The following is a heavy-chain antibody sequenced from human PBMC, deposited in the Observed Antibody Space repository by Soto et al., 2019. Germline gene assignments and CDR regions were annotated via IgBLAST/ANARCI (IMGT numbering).Heavy chain of an antibody. CDR3: ARHVIPRFGVVIRPGYYYYYGMDV. V-gene: IGHV5-51*01. CDR1: GYSFTSYW. CDR2: IYPGDSDT. Sequence: PGESLKISCKGSGYSFTSYWIGWVRQMPGKGLEWMGIIYPGDSDTRYSPSFQGQVTISADKSISTAYLQWSSLKASDTAMYYCARHVIPRFGVVIRPGYYYYYGMDVWGQGTTVTVSS. J-gene: IGHJ6*02. D-gene: IGHD3-3*01.